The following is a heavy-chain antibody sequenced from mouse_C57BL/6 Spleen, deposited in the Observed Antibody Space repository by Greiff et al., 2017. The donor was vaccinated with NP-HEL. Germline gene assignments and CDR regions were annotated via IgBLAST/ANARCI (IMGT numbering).Heavy chain of an antibody. CDR3: AREEGTTTWYFDV. Sequence: EVQGVESGGGLVKPGGSLKLSCAASGFTFSSYAMSWVRQTPEKRLEWVATISDGGSYTYYPDNVKGRFTISRDNAKNNLYLQMSHLKSEDTAMYYCAREEGTTTWYFDVWGTGTTVTVSS. D-gene: IGHD1-1*01. V-gene: IGHV5-4*01. CDR2: ISDGGSYT. CDR1: GFTFSSYA. J-gene: IGHJ1*03.